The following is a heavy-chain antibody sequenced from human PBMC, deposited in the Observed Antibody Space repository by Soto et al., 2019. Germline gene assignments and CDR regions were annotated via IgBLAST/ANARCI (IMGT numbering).Heavy chain of an antibody. J-gene: IGHJ4*02. V-gene: IGHV3-11*01. CDR3: ARDNDNIVATMDYFDY. D-gene: IGHD5-12*01. CDR2: ISSSGSTI. CDR1: GFTFSDYY. Sequence: QVQLVESGGGLVEPGGSLRLSCAASGFTFSDYYMSWIRQAPGKGLEWVSYISSSGSTIYYADSVKGRFTISRDNAKNSLYLQMNSLGAEDTAVYYCARDNDNIVATMDYFDYWGQGTLVTVSS.